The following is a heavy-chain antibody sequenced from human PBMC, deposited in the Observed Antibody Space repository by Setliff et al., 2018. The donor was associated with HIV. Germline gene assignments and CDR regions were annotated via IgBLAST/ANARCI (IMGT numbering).Heavy chain of an antibody. Sequence: PSETLSLTCAVSGVSVNNDDDYWGWIRQPPGKGLEWIAIIHQSGTAHKRPSLKSRVTISIDTAENLFPLNLSGVTAADTAIYYCARQVGEGKWYLDSWGHGTLVTVSS. CDR3: ARQVGEGKWYLDS. CDR1: GVSVNNDDDY. D-gene: IGHD1-26*01. J-gene: IGHJ4*01. CDR2: IHQSGTA. V-gene: IGHV4-39*01.